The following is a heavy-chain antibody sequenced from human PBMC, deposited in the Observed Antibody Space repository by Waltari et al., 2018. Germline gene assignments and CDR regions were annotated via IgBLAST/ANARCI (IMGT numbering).Heavy chain of an antibody. D-gene: IGHD6-6*01. CDR2: INPNSGGT. Sequence: QVQLVQSGAEVKKPGASVKVSCKASGYTFTGYYMHWVRQAPGQGLEWMGWINPNSGGTNYAQKFQGRVTMTRDTSISTACMELSRLRSDDTAVYYCARDAGIAAPRGGFNYWGQGTLVTVSS. J-gene: IGHJ4*02. CDR3: ARDAGIAAPRGGFNY. CDR1: GYTFTGYY. V-gene: IGHV1-2*02.